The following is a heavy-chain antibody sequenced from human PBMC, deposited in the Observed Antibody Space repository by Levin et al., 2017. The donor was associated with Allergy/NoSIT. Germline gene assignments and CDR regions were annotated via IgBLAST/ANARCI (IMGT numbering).Heavy chain of an antibody. V-gene: IGHV4-34*01. D-gene: IGHD4-23*01. Sequence: SETLSLTCAVYGGSFSGYYWSWIRQPPGKGLEWIGEINHSGSTNYNPSLKSRVTISVDTSKNQFSLKLSSVTAADTAVYYCARGRGGNSEGLFDYWGQGTLVTVSS. CDR1: GGSFSGYY. CDR3: ARGRGGNSEGLFDY. J-gene: IGHJ4*02. CDR2: INHSGST.